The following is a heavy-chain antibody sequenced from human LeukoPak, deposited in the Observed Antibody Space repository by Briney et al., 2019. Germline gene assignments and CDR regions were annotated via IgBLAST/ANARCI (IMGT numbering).Heavy chain of an antibody. D-gene: IGHD5-18*01. CDR1: GGSISSGDYY. Sequence: KPSETLSLICTVSGGSISSGDYYWSWIRQSPGEGLEWLGHIMHSGSTHFNPSLKSRLSISVDTSKDLFSLKLSSVTAADTAVYYCARGGGFGYGIDNWGQGTLVTVSS. CDR3: ARGGGFGYGIDN. J-gene: IGHJ4*02. V-gene: IGHV4-30-4*01. CDR2: IMHSGST.